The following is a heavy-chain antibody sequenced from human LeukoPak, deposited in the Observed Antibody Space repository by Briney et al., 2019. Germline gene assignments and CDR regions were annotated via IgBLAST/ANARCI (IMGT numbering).Heavy chain of an antibody. CDR1: GFTFSSHW. CDR2: IKEDGSKK. Sequence: GGSLRLSCAASGFTFSSHWMTWVRQAPGKGLEWVANIKEDGSKKNYVDSVKGRFTISRDNPKNSLYLQMNSLRAEDTAVYYCARAEIDCYGMDVWGQGTTVTVSS. CDR3: ARAEIDCYGMDV. V-gene: IGHV3-7*03. J-gene: IGHJ6*02.